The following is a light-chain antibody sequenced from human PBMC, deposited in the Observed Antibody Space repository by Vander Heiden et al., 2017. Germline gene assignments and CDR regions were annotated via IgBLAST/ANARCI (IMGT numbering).Light chain of an antibody. Sequence: DIQMAQSPSSLSASVGDRVTITCRASQGISNYLAWYQQKPGKVPKLLIYAASTFQPGVPSRLSGSGSGTDFTLTISSLQPEHAATYYCQKYYSAPYTFGQGTKLEIK. CDR1: QGISNY. CDR3: QKYYSAPYT. V-gene: IGKV1-27*01. CDR2: AAS. J-gene: IGKJ2*01.